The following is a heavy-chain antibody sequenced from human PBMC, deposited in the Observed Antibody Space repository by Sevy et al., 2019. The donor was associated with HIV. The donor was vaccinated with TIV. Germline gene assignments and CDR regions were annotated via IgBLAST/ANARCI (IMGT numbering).Heavy chain of an antibody. CDR2: IKSKTDSGTR. V-gene: IGHV3-15*01. J-gene: IGHJ4*02. CDR1: GFTFSDAW. D-gene: IGHD1-1*01. Sequence: KQLGSLRLSCTTSGFTFSDAWMNSVPQAPGKGLEWVARIKSKTDSGTRDFAARVKDRFTISRDDSKNTVYLQMTSLKDEDTGVYFCGCGIGTSDFDHWGQGTLVTVSS. CDR3: GCGIGTSDFDH.